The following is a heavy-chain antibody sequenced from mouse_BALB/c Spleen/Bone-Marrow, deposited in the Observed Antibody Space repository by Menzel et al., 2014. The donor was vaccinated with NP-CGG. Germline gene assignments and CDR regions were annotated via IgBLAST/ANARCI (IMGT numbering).Heavy chain of an antibody. CDR1: GFTFSSYA. D-gene: IGHD1-1*01. CDR2: INSGGSYS. CDR3: ARRGYGLYAMDY. V-gene: IGHV5-9-1*01. J-gene: IGHJ4*01. Sequence: EVKLVESGGGLVKPRGSLKLSCAASGFTFSSYAMSWVRQTPEKRLEWVATINSGGSYSYYPDSVKGRFTISRDNAKNTLYVQMSSLRSEDTAMYYCARRGYGLYAMDYWGQGTSVTVSS.